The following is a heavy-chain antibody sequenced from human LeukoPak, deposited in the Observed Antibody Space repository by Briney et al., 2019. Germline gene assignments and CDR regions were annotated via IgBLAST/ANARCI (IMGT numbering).Heavy chain of an antibody. D-gene: IGHD2-15*01. CDR1: GFSFSTSY. V-gene: IGHV3-48*01. J-gene: IGHJ4*02. Sequence: GSLRLSCAASGFSFSTSYMNWVRRAPGKGLEWVSYISSSSSTIYYADSVKGRFTISRDNAKNSLFLQMNSLRGEDTAVYYCAAQPCSVGRCYLDYWGQGTLVTVSS. CDR2: ISSSSSTI. CDR3: AAQPCSVGRCYLDY.